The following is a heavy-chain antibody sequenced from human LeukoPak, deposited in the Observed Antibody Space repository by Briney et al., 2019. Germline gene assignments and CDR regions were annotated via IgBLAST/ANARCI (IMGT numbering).Heavy chain of an antibody. Sequence: PSETLSLTCTVSGGSISSYYWSWIRQPPGKGLEWIGYIYYSGSTNYNPSLKSRVTISVDTSKNQFSLKLSSVTAADTAVYYCARSKNLGYCSSTSCYRAYFDYWGQGTLVTVSS. V-gene: IGHV4-59*12. D-gene: IGHD2-2*01. CDR3: ARSKNLGYCSSTSCYRAYFDY. CDR2: IYYSGST. J-gene: IGHJ4*02. CDR1: GGSISSYY.